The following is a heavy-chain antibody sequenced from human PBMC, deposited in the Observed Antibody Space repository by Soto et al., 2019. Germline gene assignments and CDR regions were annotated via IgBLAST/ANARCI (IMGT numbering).Heavy chain of an antibody. CDR3: ASTARGGYADYYYYVMDV. CDR1: GYTFTSYA. J-gene: IGHJ6*02. CDR2: INAGNGNT. V-gene: IGHV1-3*01. D-gene: IGHD3-22*01. Sequence: ASVKVSCKASGYTFTSYAMHWVRQAPGQRLEWMGWINAGNGNTKYSQKFQGRVTITRDTSASTAYMELSSLRSEDTAVYYCASTARGGYADYYYYVMDVWGQGTTVTVSS.